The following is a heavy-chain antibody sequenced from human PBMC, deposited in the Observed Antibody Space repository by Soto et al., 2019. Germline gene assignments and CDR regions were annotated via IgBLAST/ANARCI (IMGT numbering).Heavy chain of an antibody. CDR2: IYYSGST. CDR3: ARQGGNYEEYYFDY. D-gene: IGHD4-4*01. J-gene: IGHJ4*02. CDR1: GGSISSSSYY. V-gene: IGHV4-39*01. Sequence: SETLSLTCTVSGGSISSSSYYWGWIRQPPGRGLEWIGSIYYSGSTYYNPSLKSRVTISVDTSKNQFSLKLSSVTAADTAVYYCARQGGNYEEYYFDYWGQGTLVTVSS.